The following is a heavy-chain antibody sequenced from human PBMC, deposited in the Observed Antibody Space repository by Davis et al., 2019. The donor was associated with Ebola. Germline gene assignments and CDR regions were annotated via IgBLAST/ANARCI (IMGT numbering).Heavy chain of an antibody. CDR3: ARARTFYYDSSGYYRSYWYFDL. D-gene: IGHD3-22*01. V-gene: IGHV4-34*01. Sequence: MPSETLSLTCAVYGGSFSGYYWSWIRQPPGKGLEWIGEISHSRSTNYNPSLKSRVTISVDTSKNQFSLKLSSVTAADTAVYYCARARTFYYDSSGYYRSYWYFDLWGRGTLVTVSS. CDR2: ISHSRST. CDR1: GGSFSGYY. J-gene: IGHJ2*01.